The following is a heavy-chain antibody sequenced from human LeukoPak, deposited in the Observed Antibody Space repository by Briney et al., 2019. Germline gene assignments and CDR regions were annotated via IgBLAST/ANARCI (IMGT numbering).Heavy chain of an antibody. CDR2: IRYDGSNK. D-gene: IGHD3-22*01. CDR3: AKFAYDSTGYYAGFDY. J-gene: IGHJ4*02. V-gene: IGHV3-30*02. Sequence: PGGSVRLSCAASGLMFSSHGMHWVRQAPRKGLEWVAFIRYDGSNKYYADSVKGRFTISRDNSKNTMYLQMNSLRAEDTTVYYCAKFAYDSTGYYAGFDYWGQGTLVTVSS. CDR1: GLMFSSHG.